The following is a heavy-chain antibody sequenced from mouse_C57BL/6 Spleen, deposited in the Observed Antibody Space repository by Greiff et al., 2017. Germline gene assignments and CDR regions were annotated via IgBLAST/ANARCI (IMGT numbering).Heavy chain of an antibody. CDR3: AKGAYSNYALYFDY. J-gene: IGHJ2*01. CDR2: ILPGSGST. D-gene: IGHD2-5*01. CDR1: GYTFTGYW. V-gene: IGHV1-9*01. Sequence: VKLQESGAELMKPGASVKLSCKATGYTFTGYWIEWVKQRPGHGLEWIGEILPGSGSTNYNEKFKGKATFTADTSSNTAYMQLSSLPTEDSAIYYCAKGAYSNYALYFDYWGQGTTLTVSS.